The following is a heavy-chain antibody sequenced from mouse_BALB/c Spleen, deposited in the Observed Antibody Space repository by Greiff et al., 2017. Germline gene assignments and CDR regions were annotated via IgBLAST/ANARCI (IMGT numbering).Heavy chain of an antibody. D-gene: IGHD2-10*02. CDR1: GYAFSSSW. CDR2: IYPGDGDT. Sequence: QVQLQQSGPELVKPGASVKISCKASGYAFSSSWMNWVKQRPGQGLEWIGRIYPGDGDTNYNGKFKGKATLTADKSSSTAYMQLSSLTSVDSAVYFCASYGNYQYYYAMDYWGQGTSVTVSS. J-gene: IGHJ4*01. CDR3: ASYGNYQYYYAMDY. V-gene: IGHV1-82*01.